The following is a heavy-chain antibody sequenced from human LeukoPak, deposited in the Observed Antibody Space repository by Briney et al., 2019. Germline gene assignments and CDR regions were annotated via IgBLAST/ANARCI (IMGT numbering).Heavy chain of an antibody. CDR3: ATGRWLQLGYYYYYMDV. Sequence: ASVKVSCKASGGTFSSYAISWVRQAPGQGREWMGGIIPIFGTANYAQKFQGRVTITTDESTSTAYMELSSLRSEDTAVYYCATGRWLQLGYYYYYMDVWGKGTTVTVSS. CDR2: IIPIFGTA. CDR1: GGTFSSYA. V-gene: IGHV1-69*05. J-gene: IGHJ6*03. D-gene: IGHD5-24*01.